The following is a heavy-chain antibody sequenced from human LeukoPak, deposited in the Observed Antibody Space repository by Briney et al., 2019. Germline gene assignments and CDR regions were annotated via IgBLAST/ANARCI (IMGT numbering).Heavy chain of an antibody. J-gene: IGHJ4*02. V-gene: IGHV3-23*01. CDR1: GFTFSNYA. Sequence: GGSLRLSCVASGFTFSNYAMTWVRQDPEKGLEWVSSIIGSGVDTYYADSVKGRFTISRDNSKNTLYLQMNSLRVEDTAVFYCAKGSKGSRSGATCYYFDYWGQGALVTVSS. CDR2: IIGSGVDT. CDR3: AKGSKGSRSGATCYYFDY. D-gene: IGHD2-15*01.